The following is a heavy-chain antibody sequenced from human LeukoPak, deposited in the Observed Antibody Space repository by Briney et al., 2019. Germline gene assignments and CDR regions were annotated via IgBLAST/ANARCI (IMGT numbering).Heavy chain of an antibody. CDR3: ARASFDYGDYVSAFDI. Sequence: SETLSLTCTVSGGSISSYYWSWIRQPAGKGLEWIGRIYTNGSTNHNPSLKSRVTMSVDTSKNQFSLKLSSVTAADTAVYYCARASFDYGDYVSAFDIWGQGTMVTVSS. D-gene: IGHD4-17*01. V-gene: IGHV4-4*07. CDR1: GGSISSYY. CDR2: IYTNGST. J-gene: IGHJ3*02.